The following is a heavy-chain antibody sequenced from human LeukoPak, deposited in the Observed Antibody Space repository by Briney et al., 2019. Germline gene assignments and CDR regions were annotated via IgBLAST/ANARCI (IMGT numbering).Heavy chain of an antibody. CDR2: ISVRSNYI. CDR1: GYTFSSFS. J-gene: IGHJ4*01. D-gene: IGHD3-22*01. V-gene: IGHV3-21*01. CDR3: ARLRRNSDSSGYYYYYDY. Sequence: GGSLRLSCAASGYTFSSFSINWVRQAPGNGLEWVSSISVRSNYIYYADSVTGRFSISRDDARNSLYLQMDSLRGDDTAVYYCARLRRNSDSSGYYYYYDYCGQGTLVTVSS.